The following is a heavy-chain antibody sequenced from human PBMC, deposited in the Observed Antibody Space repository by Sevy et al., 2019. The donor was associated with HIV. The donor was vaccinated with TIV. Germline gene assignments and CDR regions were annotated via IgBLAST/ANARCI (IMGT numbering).Heavy chain of an antibody. D-gene: IGHD1-20*01. CDR1: GFTFSSYA. Sequence: GGSLRLSCSASGFTFSSYAMHWVRQAPGKGLEYVSAISSYGGSTYYADSVKGRFTISRDNSKNTLYLQMSSLRAEDTAVYDCVKDPKDNWNPGVGMDVWGQGTTVTVSS. CDR2: ISSYGGST. V-gene: IGHV3-64D*06. J-gene: IGHJ6*02. CDR3: VKDPKDNWNPGVGMDV.